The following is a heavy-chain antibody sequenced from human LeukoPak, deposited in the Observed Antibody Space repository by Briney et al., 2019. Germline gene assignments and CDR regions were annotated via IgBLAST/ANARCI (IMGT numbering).Heavy chain of an antibody. CDR2: INSDGSIT. Sequence: GGSLRLSCAASGFTFTTYWMHWVRQAPGKGLVWVSHINSDGSITSYADSVKGRFTISRDNAKNTLYLQMNSLRAEGTAVYHCARDAVDTANAVWGQGTTVTVSS. D-gene: IGHD5-18*01. CDR1: GFTFTTYW. CDR3: ARDAVDTANAV. V-gene: IGHV3-74*01. J-gene: IGHJ6*02.